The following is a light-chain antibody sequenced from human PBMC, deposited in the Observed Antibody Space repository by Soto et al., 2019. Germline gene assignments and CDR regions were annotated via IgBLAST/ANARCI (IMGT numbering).Light chain of an antibody. CDR2: TTS. CDR1: QPISDY. J-gene: IGKJ1*01. V-gene: IGKV1-39*01. Sequence: DIQMTQSPSSLSASVGDRVTITCRTSQPISDYLNWYQQKPGKAATLLIYTTSNLQSGVPSRFSGSGSATHFTLTISSLQPEDFATYYCQQHYNTPRTFGQGTKVEI. CDR3: QQHYNTPRT.